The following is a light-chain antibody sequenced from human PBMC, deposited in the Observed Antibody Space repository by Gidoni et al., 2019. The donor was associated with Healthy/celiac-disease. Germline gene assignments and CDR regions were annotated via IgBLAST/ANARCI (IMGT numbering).Light chain of an antibody. CDR2: GAS. V-gene: IGKV3-20*01. CDR1: QSVSSSY. Sequence: EIVFTHSPGTLSLSPGERATLSCRASQSVSSSYLAWYQQKPGQAPRLLIYGASSRATGIPDRFSGSGSGTDFTLTISRLEPEDFAVYYCQQYGSSLRTFXQXTKVEIK. J-gene: IGKJ1*01. CDR3: QQYGSSLRT.